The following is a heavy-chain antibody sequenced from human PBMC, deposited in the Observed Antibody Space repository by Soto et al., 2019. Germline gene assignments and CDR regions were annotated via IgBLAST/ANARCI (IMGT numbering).Heavy chain of an antibody. CDR1: GFTFDDYA. J-gene: IGHJ4*02. D-gene: IGHD6-13*01. CDR3: AKDIEGTAAAELNY. CDR2: ISWDSGSI. Sequence: EVQLVESGGGLVQPGRSLRLSCAASGFTFDDYAMHWVRQAPGKGLEWVSGISWDSGSIGYADSVKGRFTISRDNAKNSLYLQMNSLRAEDTALYYCAKDIEGTAAAELNYWGQGTLVTVSS. V-gene: IGHV3-9*01.